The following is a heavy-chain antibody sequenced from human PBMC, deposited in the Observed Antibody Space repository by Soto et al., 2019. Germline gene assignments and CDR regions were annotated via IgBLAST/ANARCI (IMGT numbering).Heavy chain of an antibody. CDR3: ATQDDSRGYYDY. CDR2: IIPIFGTA. D-gene: IGHD3-22*01. V-gene: IGHV1-69*13. Sequence: SVKVSCKASGGTFSSYAISWVRQAPGQGLEWMGGIIPIFGTANYAQKFQGRVTITADESTSTAYMELSSLRSEDTAVYYCATQDDSRGYYDYWGQGSLVIVSS. J-gene: IGHJ4*02. CDR1: GGTFSSYA.